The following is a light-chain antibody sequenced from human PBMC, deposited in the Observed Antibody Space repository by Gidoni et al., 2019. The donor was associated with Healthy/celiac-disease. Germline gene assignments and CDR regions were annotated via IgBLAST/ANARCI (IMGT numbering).Light chain of an antibody. CDR3: QQYYSPPSP. J-gene: IGKJ2*01. Sequence: DMKMTQSPSSLSASVGDRVTITCRASHGISNSLAWYQQKPGKAPKLLLYAASGLESGGPSRVSVSRSGTAYSLSISCLQPEYFATYYCQQYYSPPSPFGQGTKLEIK. CDR1: HGISNS. CDR2: AAS. V-gene: IGKV1-NL1*01.